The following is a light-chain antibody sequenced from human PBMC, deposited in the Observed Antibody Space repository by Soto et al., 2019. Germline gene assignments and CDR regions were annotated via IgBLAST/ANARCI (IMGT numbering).Light chain of an antibody. CDR1: SNDVGRYNF. J-gene: IGLJ3*02. V-gene: IGLV2-14*01. Sequence: QSALTQPASVSGSPGQSITISCTGTSNDVGRYNFVSWYQQHPGTAPKPMIFGVTNRPSGISDRFPGSKSGNTASLTISGLQAEDEADYYCSSYTTVGAWVFGGGTKLTVL. CDR3: SSYTTVGAWV. CDR2: GVT.